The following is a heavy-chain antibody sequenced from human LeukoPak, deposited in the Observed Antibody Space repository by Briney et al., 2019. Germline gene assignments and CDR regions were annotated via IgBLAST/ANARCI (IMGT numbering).Heavy chain of an antibody. Sequence: GASVKVSCKASGYTFTSYGISWVRQAPGQGLEWMGWISAYNGNTNYAQKLQGRVTMTKDTSTSTAYMELRSLRSDDTAVYYCARDQGYYYDSSGYYYVAYRWFDPWGQGTLVTVSS. D-gene: IGHD3-22*01. CDR1: GYTFTSYG. CDR3: ARDQGYYYDSSGYYYVAYRWFDP. V-gene: IGHV1-18*01. J-gene: IGHJ5*02. CDR2: ISAYNGNT.